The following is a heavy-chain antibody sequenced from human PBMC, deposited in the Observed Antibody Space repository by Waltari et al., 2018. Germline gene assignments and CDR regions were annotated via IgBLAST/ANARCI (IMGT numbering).Heavy chain of an antibody. CDR2: IYYSGST. D-gene: IGHD2-2*01. J-gene: IGHJ4*02. CDR3: ARGVYCSSTSCYEFPYYFDY. Sequence: QLQLQESGPGLVKPSETLSLTCTVSGGSISSSSYYWGWIRQPPGKGLEWMGSIYYSGSTYSNPSLKSRVTISVDTSKNQFSLKLSSVTAADTAVYYCARGVYCSSTSCYEFPYYFDYWGQGTLVTVSS. V-gene: IGHV4-39*01. CDR1: GGSISSSSYY.